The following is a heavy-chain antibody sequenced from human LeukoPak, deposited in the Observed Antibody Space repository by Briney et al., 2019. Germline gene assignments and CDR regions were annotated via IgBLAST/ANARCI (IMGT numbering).Heavy chain of an antibody. CDR2: IYTNGRT. D-gene: IGHD3/OR15-3a*01. CDR1: GFTFDDYG. CDR3: AHLVWEYVGGLDV. J-gene: IGHJ6*02. V-gene: IGHV3-20*04. Sequence: GGSLRLSCAASGFTFDDYGMSWVRQAPGKGLEWVSGIYTNGRTRYADSVNGRFTISGDNSKNTLFLQMHSLRVEDTAVYYCAHLVWEYVGGLDVWGQGTTVTVSS.